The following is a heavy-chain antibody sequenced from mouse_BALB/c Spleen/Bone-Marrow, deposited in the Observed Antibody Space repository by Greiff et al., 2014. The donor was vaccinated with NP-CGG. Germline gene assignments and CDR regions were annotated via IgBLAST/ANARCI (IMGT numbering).Heavy chain of an antibody. Sequence: VQLQQSGTVLARPGAAVKMSCKASGYTFFNYWMQWIKQRPGQGLEWIGTIHPGNSDTTYNQKFKGKAKLTAVTSTSTAYMELSSLTNEDSAVYYCTTLARNNFDYWGQGTTLTVSS. CDR1: GYTFFNYW. CDR2: IHPGNSDT. J-gene: IGHJ2*01. CDR3: TTLARNNFDY. D-gene: IGHD5-1-1*01. V-gene: IGHV1-5*01.